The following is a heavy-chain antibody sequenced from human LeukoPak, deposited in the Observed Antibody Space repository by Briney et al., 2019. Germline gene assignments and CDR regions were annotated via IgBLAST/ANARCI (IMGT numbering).Heavy chain of an antibody. D-gene: IGHD3-10*01. CDR3: ASKESPYWYFDL. V-gene: IGHV4-38-2*02. Sequence: SSETLSLTCTVSGYSISSGYYWGWIRQPPGKGLEWIGSIYHSGSTYYNPSLKSRVTISVDTSKNQFSLKLSSVTAADTAVYYCASKESPYWYFDLWGRGTLVTVSS. CDR2: IYHSGST. J-gene: IGHJ2*01. CDR1: GYSISSGYY.